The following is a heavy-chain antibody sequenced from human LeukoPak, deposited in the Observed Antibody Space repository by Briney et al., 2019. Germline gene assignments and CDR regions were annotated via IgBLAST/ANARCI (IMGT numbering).Heavy chain of an antibody. D-gene: IGHD2-15*01. Sequence: KTSETLSLTCTVSGGSVSSSSYYWVWIRQPPGKYLEWIGSIYYSGSTYYNPSLKSRVTISVDTSKNQFSLKLSSVTAADTAVYYCASAYCSGGSCPFDYWGQGTLVTVSS. CDR3: ASAYCSGGSCPFDY. V-gene: IGHV4-39*01. CDR1: GGSVSSSSYY. J-gene: IGHJ4*02. CDR2: IYYSGST.